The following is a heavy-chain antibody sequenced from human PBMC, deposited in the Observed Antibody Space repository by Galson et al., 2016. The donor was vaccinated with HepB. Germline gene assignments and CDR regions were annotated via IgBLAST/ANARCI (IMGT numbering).Heavy chain of an antibody. V-gene: IGHV3-74*01. CDR1: GFPLSSYW. CDR2: ISKDGTRT. CDR3: AREEATVTTATDQ. Sequence: SLRLSCAASGFPLSSYWMQWVRQTPGKGLVWVSRISKDGTRTGYADSVKGRSTVFRDNAKNTVYLQMNSLRVEDTAVYYCAREEATVTTATDQWGQGTLVTVSS. J-gene: IGHJ4*02. D-gene: IGHD4-17*01.